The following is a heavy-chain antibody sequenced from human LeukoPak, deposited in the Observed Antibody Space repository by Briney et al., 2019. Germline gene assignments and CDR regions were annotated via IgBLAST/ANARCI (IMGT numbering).Heavy chain of an antibody. CDR1: GFTVSSNY. Sequence: GGSLRLSCAASGFTVSSNYMSWVRQAPGKGLEWVAVISYDGSNKYYADSVKGRFTISRDNSKNTLYLQMNSLRAEDTAVYYCAKSQGDGDSFDYWGQGTLVTVSS. J-gene: IGHJ4*02. V-gene: IGHV3-30*18. CDR2: ISYDGSNK. D-gene: IGHD4-17*01. CDR3: AKSQGDGDSFDY.